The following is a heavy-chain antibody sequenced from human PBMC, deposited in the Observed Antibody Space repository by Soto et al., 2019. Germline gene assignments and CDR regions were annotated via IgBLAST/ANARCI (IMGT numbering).Heavy chain of an antibody. CDR1: GGSISSGGYY. V-gene: IGHV4-31*03. CDR3: ARGGGSSWNYGMDV. CDR2: IYYSGST. D-gene: IGHD6-13*01. J-gene: IGHJ6*02. Sequence: QVQLQESGPGLVKPSQTLSLTCTVSGGSISSGGYYWSWIRQHPGKGLEWIGYIYYSGSTYYNPSLKSRVTISVDTSKNQFSLKLSSVTAADTAVYCCARGGGSSWNYGMDVWGQGTTVTVSS.